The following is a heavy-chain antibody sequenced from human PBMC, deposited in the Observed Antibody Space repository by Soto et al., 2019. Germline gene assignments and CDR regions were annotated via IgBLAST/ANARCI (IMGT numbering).Heavy chain of an antibody. Sequence: GGSLRLSCAASGFTFSSYGMHWVRQAPGKGLEWVAVISYDGSNKYYADSLKGRFTISRDNSKNTLYLQMNSLRAEDTAVYYCAKDLVSSGWPTRYYYGMDVWGQGTTVTVSS. V-gene: IGHV3-30*18. J-gene: IGHJ6*02. D-gene: IGHD6-19*01. CDR3: AKDLVSSGWPTRYYYGMDV. CDR1: GFTFSSYG. CDR2: ISYDGSNK.